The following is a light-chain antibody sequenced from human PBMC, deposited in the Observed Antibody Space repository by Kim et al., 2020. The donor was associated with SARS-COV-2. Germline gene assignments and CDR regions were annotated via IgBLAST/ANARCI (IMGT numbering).Light chain of an antibody. CDR3: AAWDDSLNGYV. CDR2: SNN. Sequence: GQRVTSSCSGISSSIGSMTVNWYQQLPGTAPKLLFYSNNQRPSGVPDRFSGSKSGTSASLAISGLQSEDEADYYCAAWDDSLNGYVFGTGTKGTVL. CDR1: SSSIGSMT. J-gene: IGLJ1*01. V-gene: IGLV1-44*01.